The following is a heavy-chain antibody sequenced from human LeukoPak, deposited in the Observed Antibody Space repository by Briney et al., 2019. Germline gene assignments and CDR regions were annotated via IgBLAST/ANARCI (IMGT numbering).Heavy chain of an antibody. CDR2: ISGDAGST. V-gene: IGHV3-23*01. CDR1: GFTFNNYA. Sequence: GGSLRLSFAASGFTFNNYAMTWFRQAPGRGLEWLSLISGDAGSTAYADSVKGRCTIFRDNSKNTLYLQMNNLRAEDTAVYYCAKDRKTRWLVLASNWLDPWGQGTLVTVSS. D-gene: IGHD6-19*01. CDR3: AKDRKTRWLVLASNWLDP. J-gene: IGHJ5*02.